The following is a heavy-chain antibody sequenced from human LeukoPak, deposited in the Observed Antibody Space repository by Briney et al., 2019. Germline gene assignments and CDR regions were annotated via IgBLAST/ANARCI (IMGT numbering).Heavy chain of an antibody. V-gene: IGHV3-11*04. D-gene: IGHD3-22*01. CDR3: ASDSSGYSGTVDP. CDR1: GFTLSDYY. J-gene: IGHJ5*02. CDR2: ITSSGSAI. Sequence: GGSLRLSCAASGFTLSDYYMTWLRQAPGKGLECVSYITSSGSAIYFAGSVKGRFTISRDNAKNSLYLQMNSLRAEDTAVYYCASDSSGYSGTVDPWGQGTLVTVSS.